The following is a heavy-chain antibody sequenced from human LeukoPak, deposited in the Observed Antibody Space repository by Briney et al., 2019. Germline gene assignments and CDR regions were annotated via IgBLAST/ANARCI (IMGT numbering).Heavy chain of an antibody. V-gene: IGHV4-39*01. CDR3: ARLRRGFLDY. CDR2: IYYSGST. CDR1: GGSISSSSYY. D-gene: IGHD3-10*01. Sequence: SETLSLTCTVSGGSISSSSYYWGWIRQPPGKGLEWIGSIYYSGSTYYNPSLKSRVTISVDTSKNQFSLKLSSVTAADTAVCYCARLRRGFLDYWGQGTLVTVSS. J-gene: IGHJ4*02.